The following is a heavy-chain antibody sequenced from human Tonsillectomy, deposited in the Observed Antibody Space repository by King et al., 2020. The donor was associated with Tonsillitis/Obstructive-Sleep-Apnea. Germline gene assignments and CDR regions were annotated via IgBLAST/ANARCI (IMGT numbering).Heavy chain of an antibody. V-gene: IGHV5-51*01. D-gene: IGHD1-26*01. CDR3: AVISGSYFDY. CDR2: IYHGDSDT. J-gene: IGHJ4*02. CDR1: GYNFTNYY. Sequence: VQLVESGAEVKKPGESLKISCKGSGYNFTNYYIAWVRQMPGKGLEWMGIIYHGDSDTRYSLSFQGRVTISADKSITTAYLQWSSLKASDTAMYYFAVISGSYFDYWGQGTLVTVSS.